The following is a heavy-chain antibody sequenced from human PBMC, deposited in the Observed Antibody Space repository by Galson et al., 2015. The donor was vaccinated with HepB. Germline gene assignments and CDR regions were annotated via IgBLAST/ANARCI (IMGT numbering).Heavy chain of an antibody. V-gene: IGHV4-34*01. CDR2: INHSGST. CDR1: GGSFSGYY. D-gene: IGHD2-2*02. J-gene: IGHJ5*02. CDR3: ARVPGGEYCSSTSCYKYWFDP. Sequence: ETLSLTCAVYGGSFSGYYWSWIRQPPGKGLEWIGEINHSGSTNYNPSLKSRVTISVDTSKNQFSLKLSSVTAADTAVYYCARVPGGEYCSSTSCYKYWFDPWGQGTLVTVSS.